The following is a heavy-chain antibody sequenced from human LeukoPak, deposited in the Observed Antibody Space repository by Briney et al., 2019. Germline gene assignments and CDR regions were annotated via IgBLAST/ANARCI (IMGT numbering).Heavy chain of an antibody. Sequence: ASVKVSCKASGYTFTGYYMHWVRQAPGQGLEWMGWINPNSGGTNCAQKFQGRVTMTRDTSISTAYMELSRLRSDDTAVYYCARVDGNPYYFDYWGQGTLVTVSS. D-gene: IGHD1-14*01. CDR1: GYTFTGYY. J-gene: IGHJ4*02. CDR2: INPNSGGT. V-gene: IGHV1-2*02. CDR3: ARVDGNPYYFDY.